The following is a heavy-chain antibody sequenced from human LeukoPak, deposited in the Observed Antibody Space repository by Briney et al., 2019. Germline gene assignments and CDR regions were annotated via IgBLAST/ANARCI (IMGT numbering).Heavy chain of an antibody. Sequence: PGGSLRLSCAASGFTFSSYWMSWVRQAPGKGLEWVSSFGTRGGTYYADSVKGRFTISRDNSKNTLYLQMNSLRAEDTAIYYCAKRDFLAGAYYYFDYWGQGTLVTVSS. CDR2: FGTRGGT. CDR1: GFTFSSYW. CDR3: AKRDFLAGAYYYFDY. V-gene: IGHV3-23*01. J-gene: IGHJ4*02. D-gene: IGHD3-9*01.